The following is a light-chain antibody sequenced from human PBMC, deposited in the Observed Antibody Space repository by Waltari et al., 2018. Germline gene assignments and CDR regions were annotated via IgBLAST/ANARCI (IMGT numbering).Light chain of an antibody. CDR1: QSVSSN. Sequence: EIVMTQSPATLSVSLGERATLSCRASQSVSSNLAWYQQKPGQAPRLLIYGASTRATGIPARFSGSGSGTEFTLTISSLQSKDFAVYYCQQYNNWPRTFGQGTKVEIK. J-gene: IGKJ1*01. CDR2: GAS. CDR3: QQYNNWPRT. V-gene: IGKV3-15*01.